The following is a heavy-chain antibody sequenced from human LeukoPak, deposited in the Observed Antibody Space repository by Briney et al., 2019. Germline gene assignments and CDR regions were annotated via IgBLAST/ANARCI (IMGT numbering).Heavy chain of an antibody. V-gene: IGHV4-59*01. J-gene: IGHJ4*02. CDR1: GGSISSYY. Sequence: SETLSLTCTVSGGSISSYYWSWIRQPPGKGLEWIGYIYYSGSTNYNPSLKSRVTISVDTSKNQFSLKLSSVTAADTAVYYCAGGPGYCSGGSCYRDYWGQGTLATVSS. CDR3: AGGPGYCSGGSCYRDY. CDR2: IYYSGST. D-gene: IGHD2-15*01.